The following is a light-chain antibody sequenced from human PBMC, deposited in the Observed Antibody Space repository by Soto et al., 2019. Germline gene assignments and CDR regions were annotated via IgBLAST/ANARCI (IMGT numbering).Light chain of an antibody. CDR2: TAS. V-gene: IGKV1-39*01. J-gene: IGKJ1*01. Sequence: DIQMTQSPSSLSASVGDRVTITCRASQSINRYLNWYQQKPGKAPKLLIYTASSLQSGVPSRFSGSASGTDFTLTINSLQPEDFATYYCQQSYITPWTFGQGTKVEIK. CDR3: QQSYITPWT. CDR1: QSINRY.